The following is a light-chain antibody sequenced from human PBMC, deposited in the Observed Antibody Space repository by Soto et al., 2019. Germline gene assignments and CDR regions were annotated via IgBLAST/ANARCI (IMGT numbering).Light chain of an antibody. CDR1: QSVSSSY. Sequence: EIVLTQSPGTLSLSPGERATLSCRASQSVSSSYLAWYQQKPGQAPRLLIYGASSRATGIPDRFSGSGSGTDFTLTISRLEPEDFAVYYCQHPFTFGPGTKLDIK. CDR3: QHPFT. J-gene: IGKJ3*01. CDR2: GAS. V-gene: IGKV3-20*01.